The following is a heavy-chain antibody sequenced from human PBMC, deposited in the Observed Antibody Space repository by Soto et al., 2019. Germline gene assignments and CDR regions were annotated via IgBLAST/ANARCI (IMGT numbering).Heavy chain of an antibody. CDR2: IYYSGST. CDR1: GGSISSSSYY. CDR3: ASYDILTGYNDAFDI. J-gene: IGHJ3*02. V-gene: IGHV4-39*01. D-gene: IGHD3-9*01. Sequence: QLQLQESGPGLVKPSETLSLTCTVSGGSISSSSYYWGWIRQPPGKGLEWIGSIYYSGSTYYNPSLKSRVTISVDTSKNQCSLKLSSVTAADTAVYYCASYDILTGYNDAFDIWGQGTMVTVSS.